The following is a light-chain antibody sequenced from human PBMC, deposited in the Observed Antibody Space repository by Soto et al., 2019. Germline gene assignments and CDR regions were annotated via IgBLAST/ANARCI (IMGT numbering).Light chain of an antibody. CDR2: AVS. Sequence: DVRMTQSPASLSASVGDRVTITCRSSLNISRFLNWYQQKPGRAPTLLIYAVSTLYSGVPSRFSGSGFGTDFTLTINSLQPEDFATYFCHQTYNSPQAFGQGTNVDIK. CDR1: LNISRF. J-gene: IGKJ1*01. CDR3: HQTYNSPQA. V-gene: IGKV1-39*01.